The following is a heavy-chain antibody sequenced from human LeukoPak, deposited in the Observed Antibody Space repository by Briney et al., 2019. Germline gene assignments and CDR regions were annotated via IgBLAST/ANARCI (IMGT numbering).Heavy chain of an antibody. D-gene: IGHD4-23*01. CDR1: GYTFASYG. Sequence: ASVKVSCKASGYTFASYGISWVRQARGQGLEWMGWISAYNGNTNYAQKLQGRVTMTTDTSTSTAYMELRSLRSDDTAVYYCARTVTVVTPAYNWFDPWGQGTLVTVSS. V-gene: IGHV1-18*01. J-gene: IGHJ5*02. CDR3: ARTVTVVTPAYNWFDP. CDR2: ISAYNGNT.